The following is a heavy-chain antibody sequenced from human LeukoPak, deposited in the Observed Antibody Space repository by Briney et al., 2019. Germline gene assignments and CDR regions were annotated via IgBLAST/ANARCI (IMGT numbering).Heavy chain of an antibody. CDR2: ISGSGGST. CDR1: GFTFSSYA. D-gene: IGHD3-3*01. V-gene: IGHV3-23*01. Sequence: GGSLRLSCAASGFTFSSYAMSWVRQAPGKGLEWVSAISGSGGSTYYADSVKGRFTISRDNSKNTLYLQMNSLIAEDAAVYYCAKSDFWSGYGDYWGQGTLVTVSS. J-gene: IGHJ4*02. CDR3: AKSDFWSGYGDY.